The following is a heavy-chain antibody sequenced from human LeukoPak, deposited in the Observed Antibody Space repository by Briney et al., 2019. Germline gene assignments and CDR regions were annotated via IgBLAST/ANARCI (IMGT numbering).Heavy chain of an antibody. D-gene: IGHD6-13*01. V-gene: IGHV3-21*01. CDR3: ASDSSSWYYWFDP. J-gene: IGHJ5*02. CDR2: ISGSGDNT. CDR1: GFTFSSFA. Sequence: GGSLRLSCAASGFTFSSFAMHWVRQAPGKGLEWVSLISGSGDNTYYADSMKGRFTISRDNAKNSLYLQMNSLRAEDTAVYYCASDSSSWYYWFDPWGQGTLVTVSS.